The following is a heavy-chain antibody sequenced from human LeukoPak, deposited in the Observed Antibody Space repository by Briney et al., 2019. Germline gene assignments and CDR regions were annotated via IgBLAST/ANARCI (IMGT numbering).Heavy chain of an antibody. J-gene: IGHJ4*02. CDR3: ARPSSDYVDYVSY. D-gene: IGHD4-17*01. V-gene: IGHV4-39*02. CDR2: ISYNGDT. CDR1: GGSISSSSYY. Sequence: SETLSLTCTVSGGSISSSSYYWGWIRQPPGKGLEWIGSISYNGDTYYTPSLKSRVSISVDTSKNHFSLQVNSVTAADAAVYYCARPSSDYVDYVSYWGQGTLVTVSS.